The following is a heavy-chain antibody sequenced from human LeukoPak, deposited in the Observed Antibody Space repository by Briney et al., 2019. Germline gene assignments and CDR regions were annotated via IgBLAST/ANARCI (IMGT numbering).Heavy chain of an antibody. CDR1: GFTFSSYA. CDR2: ISGNGGST. D-gene: IGHD2-8*01. V-gene: IGHV3-23*01. Sequence: PGGSLRLSCAASGFTFSSYAMSWVRQAPGKGLEWVSVISGNGGSTYCADSVKGRFTISRDNSKNTLYLQMNSLRAEDTAVYYCARVMSKHYYYGMDVWGQGTTVTVSS. J-gene: IGHJ6*02. CDR3: ARVMSKHYYYGMDV.